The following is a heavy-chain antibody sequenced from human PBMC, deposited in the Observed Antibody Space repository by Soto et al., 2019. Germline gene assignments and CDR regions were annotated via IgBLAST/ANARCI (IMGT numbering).Heavy chain of an antibody. Sequence: QVQLVQSGDEVKNPGASVKVSCKTSGYTFFSYGISWVRQAPGQGLEWMGWISGYNGNTNYAQKFQARVTMTADTTTRTAYMELRSLRSDDTAWYYCARKSSSSSWFDPWGQGTLVTVSS. V-gene: IGHV1-18*01. CDR2: ISGYNGNT. CDR3: ARKSSSSSWFDP. J-gene: IGHJ5*02. D-gene: IGHD6-6*01. CDR1: GYTFFSYG.